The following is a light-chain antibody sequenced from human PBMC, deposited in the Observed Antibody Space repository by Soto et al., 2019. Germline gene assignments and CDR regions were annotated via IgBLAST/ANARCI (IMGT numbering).Light chain of an antibody. V-gene: IGLV4-69*01. Sequence: QSVLTQSPSASASLGASVKLTCTLSSGHSSYAIGWHQQQPEKGPRYLMKLNSDGSHSKGDGIPDRFSGSSSGAERYLTISSLQSEDEADYYCQTWGTGNWVFGGGTKLTVL. CDR2: LNSDGSH. CDR3: QTWGTGNWV. CDR1: SGHSSYA. J-gene: IGLJ3*02.